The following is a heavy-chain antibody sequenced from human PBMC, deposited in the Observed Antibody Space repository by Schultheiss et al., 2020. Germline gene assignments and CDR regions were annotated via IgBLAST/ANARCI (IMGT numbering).Heavy chain of an antibody. D-gene: IGHD2-2*01. Sequence: GGSLRLSCAASGFTFSSYEMNWVRQAPGKGLEWVAVISYDGSNKYYADSVKGRFTISRDNTKNTLYLQMNSLRAEDTAVYYCAKPMFYSSTSGMDVWGQGTTVTVSS. J-gene: IGHJ6*02. CDR1: GFTFSSYE. V-gene: IGHV3-30-3*01. CDR3: AKPMFYSSTSGMDV. CDR2: ISYDGSNK.